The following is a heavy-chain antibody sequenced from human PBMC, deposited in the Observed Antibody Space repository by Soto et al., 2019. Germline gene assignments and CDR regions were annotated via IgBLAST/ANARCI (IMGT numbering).Heavy chain of an antibody. CDR2: ISGSGGST. V-gene: IGHV3-23*01. Sequence: VGSLRLSCAASGFTFSSYAMSWVRQAPGKGLEWVSAISGSGGSTYYADSVKGRFTISRDNSKNTLNLQMNSLRAEDTAVYYWAKGSLGRKTVAGPRGGYYNYGLDVWGLGTTVTVSS. CDR1: GFTFSSYA. D-gene: IGHD6-19*01. J-gene: IGHJ6*02. CDR3: AKGSLGRKTVAGPRGGYYNYGLDV.